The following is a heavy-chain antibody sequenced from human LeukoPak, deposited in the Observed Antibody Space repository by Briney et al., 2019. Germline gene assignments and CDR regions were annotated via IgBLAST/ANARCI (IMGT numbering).Heavy chain of an antibody. D-gene: IGHD3-3*01. J-gene: IGHJ5*02. V-gene: IGHV1-69*05. CDR1: GGTFSSYA. CDR3: ATSPDFWLSFDP. CDR2: IIPIFGTA. Sequence: SVKVSCKASGGTFSSYAISWVRQAPGQGLEWMGRIIPIFGTANYAQKFQGRVTITTDESTSTAYMELSSLRSEDTAVYYCATSPDFWLSFDPWGQGTLVTVSS.